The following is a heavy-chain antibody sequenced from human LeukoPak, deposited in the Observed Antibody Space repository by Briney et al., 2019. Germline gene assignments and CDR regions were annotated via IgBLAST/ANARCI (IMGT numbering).Heavy chain of an antibody. Sequence: GGSLRLSCAASGFTFSSYDMHWVRQATGKGLEWVSAIGTAGDTYYPGSVKGRFTISRENAKNSLYLQMNSLRAEDTAVYYCARGMNTAMVTDAFDIWGQGTMVTVSP. D-gene: IGHD5-18*01. CDR3: ARGMNTAMVTDAFDI. CDR2: IGTAGDT. CDR1: GFTFSSYD. V-gene: IGHV3-13*01. J-gene: IGHJ3*02.